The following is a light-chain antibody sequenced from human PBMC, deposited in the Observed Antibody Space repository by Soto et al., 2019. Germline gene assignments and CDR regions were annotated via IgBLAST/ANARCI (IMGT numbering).Light chain of an antibody. CDR2: DAS. V-gene: IGKV3-11*01. Sequence: EIVLTQSPATLSLSPGERATLSCRASQSLSSYLSWYQQKPPQAPRLLLIDASYRATGIPARFGGSGSGTDFTLTISSLEHEDFAVDYCQQRSNWPPLTFGGGTKVEIK. CDR1: QSLSSY. J-gene: IGKJ4*01. CDR3: QQRSNWPPLT.